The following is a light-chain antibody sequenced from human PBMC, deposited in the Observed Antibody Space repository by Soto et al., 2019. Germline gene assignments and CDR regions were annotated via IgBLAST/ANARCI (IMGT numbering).Light chain of an antibody. Sequence: EIVLTQSPGTLSLSPGERATLSCRASQSVSSSYLAWYQQKPAQAPRLLIYGASSRATGIPDRFSGSGSGTDFTLTISRLEAEDFAVYYCQQYGSSRGTFGRGTKVEIK. CDR3: QQYGSSRGT. V-gene: IGKV3-20*01. CDR2: GAS. CDR1: QSVSSSY. J-gene: IGKJ1*01.